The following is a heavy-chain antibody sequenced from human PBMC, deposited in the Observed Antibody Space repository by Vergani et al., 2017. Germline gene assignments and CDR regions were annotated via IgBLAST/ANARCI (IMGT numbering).Heavy chain of an antibody. J-gene: IGHJ4*02. D-gene: IGHD2-2*01. CDR2: IKHSGST. CDR3: ARGGGVVVPAPFDY. V-gene: IGHV4-34*01. CDR1: GGSFSGYY. Sequence: QVQLQQWGAGLLKPSETLSLTCAVYGGSFSGYYWSWIRQPPGKGLEWSGEIKHSGSTNYNPSPKSRVTISVDTSKNQFSLKLRSVTAADTAVYYCARGGGVVVPAPFDYWGQGTLVTVSS.